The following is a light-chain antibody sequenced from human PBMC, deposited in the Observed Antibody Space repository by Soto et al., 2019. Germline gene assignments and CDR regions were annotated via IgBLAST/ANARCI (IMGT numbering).Light chain of an antibody. CDR1: QSIGIW. CDR2: EAS. CDR3: QQYKSYSWT. J-gene: IGKJ1*01. V-gene: IGKV1-5*01. Sequence: DIQMTQSPSTLSAFVGDRVTITCRASQSIGIWLAWYQQKPGKAPKVLIYEASSLDSGVPSRFSGSGSGTEFTLTISSLQPDDYATYYCQQYKSYSWTFAQGTKVDVK.